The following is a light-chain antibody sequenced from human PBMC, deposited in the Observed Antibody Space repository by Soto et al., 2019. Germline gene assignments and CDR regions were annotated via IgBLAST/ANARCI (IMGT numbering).Light chain of an antibody. CDR2: GNS. CDR3: QSYDSSLSGWV. CDR1: SSNIGAGYG. Sequence: QSVLTQPPSVSGAPGQRVTISCTGSSSNIGAGYGVHWYQQLPGTAPKLLIYGNSNRPSGVPDRFSGSKSDTSASLAITGLQAEDEADYYCQSYDSSLSGWVFGGGTKLTVL. V-gene: IGLV1-40*01. J-gene: IGLJ3*02.